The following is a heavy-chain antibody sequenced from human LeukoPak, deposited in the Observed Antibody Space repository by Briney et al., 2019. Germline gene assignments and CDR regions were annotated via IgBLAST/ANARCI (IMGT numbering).Heavy chain of an antibody. CDR1: GGSISSYY. Sequence: SETLSLLCTVSGGSISSYYWSWLRQPAGKGLEWIGRIYFSGSTNYNPSLKSRVTMSVDTSKNQLSLNLSSVTAADTAVYYCARDLYLPTWAFDPWGQGTLVTVSS. CDR3: ARDLYLPTWAFDP. V-gene: IGHV4-4*07. CDR2: IYFSGST. J-gene: IGHJ5*02. D-gene: IGHD7-27*01.